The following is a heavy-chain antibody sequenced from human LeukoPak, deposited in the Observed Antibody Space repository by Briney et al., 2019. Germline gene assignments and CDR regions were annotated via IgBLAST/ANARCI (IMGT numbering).Heavy chain of an antibody. V-gene: IGHV3-33*06. CDR1: VLTFSSYG. Sequence: GRSLRLSCAASVLTFSSYGVHWVRQAPGKGLEWVAVIWYDGSNKYYADSVKGRFTISRDNSKNTLYLQMNSLRAEDTAVYYCAKDMDIGYYGFDYWGQGTLVTVSS. CDR3: AKDMDIGYYGFDY. D-gene: IGHD3-3*01. J-gene: IGHJ4*02. CDR2: IWYDGSNK.